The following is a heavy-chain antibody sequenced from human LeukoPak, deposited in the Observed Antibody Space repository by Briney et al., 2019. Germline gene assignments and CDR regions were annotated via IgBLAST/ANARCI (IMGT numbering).Heavy chain of an antibody. D-gene: IGHD3-22*01. Sequence: PGGSLRLSCAASGFTFSSYGMHWVRQAPGKGLEWVAVIWYDRSNKYYADSVKGRFTISRDNSKNTLYLQMNSLRAEDTAVYYCAKSSLYCYDRSGYQGAFDIWGQGTMVTVSS. CDR3: AKSSLYCYDRSGYQGAFDI. CDR2: IWYDRSNK. CDR1: GFTFSSYG. V-gene: IGHV3-33*06. J-gene: IGHJ3*02.